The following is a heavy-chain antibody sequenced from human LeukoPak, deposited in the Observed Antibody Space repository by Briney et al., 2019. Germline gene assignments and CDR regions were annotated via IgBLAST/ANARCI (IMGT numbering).Heavy chain of an antibody. CDR1: GGSFSGYY. CDR3: ARGRTVVTLRFFDY. J-gene: IGHJ4*02. D-gene: IGHD4-23*01. Sequence: SETLSLTCAVYGGSFSGYYWSWVRQPPGKGLEWIGEINHSGSTNYNPCLKSRVTISVDTSKNQFSLKLSSVTAADTAVYYCARGRTVVTLRFFDYWGQGTLVTVSS. V-gene: IGHV4-34*01. CDR2: INHSGST.